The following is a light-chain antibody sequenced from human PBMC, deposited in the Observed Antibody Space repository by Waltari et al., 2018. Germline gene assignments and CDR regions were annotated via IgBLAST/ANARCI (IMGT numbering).Light chain of an antibody. CDR3: QQYNNWPLLT. V-gene: IGKV3-15*01. CDR2: GSS. CDR1: QSVSSN. Sequence: EIVMTQYPATLSVSPGERATLSCRASQSVSSNLAWYQQKPGNAPRILIYGSSTRATGIPARFSGSGSGTEFTLTISSLQSEDFAVFYCQQYNNWPLLTFGQGTRLEIK. J-gene: IGKJ5*01.